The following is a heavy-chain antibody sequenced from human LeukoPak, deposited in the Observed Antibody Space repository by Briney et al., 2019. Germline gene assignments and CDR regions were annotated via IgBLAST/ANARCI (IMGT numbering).Heavy chain of an antibody. V-gene: IGHV3-43D*03. J-gene: IGHJ4*02. D-gene: IGHD3-9*01. CDR1: GFTFDDYA. CDR2: ISWDGGST. Sequence: PGGSLRLSCAASGFTFDDYAMHWVRQAPGKGLEWVSLISWDGGSTYYADSVKGRFTITSDNSKNSLYLQMNSLRAEDTALYYCAKDISAYDILTGYVDYWGQGTLVTVSS. CDR3: AKDISAYDILTGYVDY.